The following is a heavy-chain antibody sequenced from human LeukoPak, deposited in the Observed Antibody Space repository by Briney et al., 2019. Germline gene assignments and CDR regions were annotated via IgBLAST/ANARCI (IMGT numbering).Heavy chain of an antibody. J-gene: IGHJ4*02. V-gene: IGHV5-51*01. D-gene: IGHD3-16*01. CDR3: ARLPSIMDFDY. Sequence: GEPLKISAKGPGNSFTRYWNGWGRRLLGKGLEWRGVTYPADSDTRYSPSFQGQVTISADKSISTAYLQWSSLKASDTAVYYCARLPSIMDFDYWGQGTLVTVSS. CDR1: GNSFTRYW. CDR2: TYPADSDT.